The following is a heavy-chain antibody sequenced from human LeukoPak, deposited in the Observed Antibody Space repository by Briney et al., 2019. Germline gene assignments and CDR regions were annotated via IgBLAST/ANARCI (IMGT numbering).Heavy chain of an antibody. CDR3: ARGYYDFWSGLKYYYMDV. CDR1: GGSISSYY. J-gene: IGHJ6*03. V-gene: IGHV4-59*01. Sequence: SETLSLTCTVSGGSISSYYWSWIRQPPGKGLEWIGYIYSSGSTNYNPSLKSRVTISVDTSKNQFSLKLSSVTAADTAVYYCARGYYDFWSGLKYYYMDVWGKGTTVTVSS. D-gene: IGHD3-3*01. CDR2: IYSSGST.